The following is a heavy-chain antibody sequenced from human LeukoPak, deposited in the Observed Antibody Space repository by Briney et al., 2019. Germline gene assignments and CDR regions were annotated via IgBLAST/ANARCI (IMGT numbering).Heavy chain of an antibody. V-gene: IGHV3-74*01. D-gene: IGHD3-22*01. J-gene: IGHJ2*01. CDR2: INTDGSVT. CDR1: GFTFSKYW. Sequence: GGSLRLSCAASGFTFSKYWMNWVRQAPGKGLVWVTRINTDGSVTTYADPVKGRFTVSRDNAKNTLYLQMNSLRAEDTAVYYCARAFWYHDSSSDYGSYWYFDLWGRGTLVTVSS. CDR3: ARAFWYHDSSSDYGSYWYFDL.